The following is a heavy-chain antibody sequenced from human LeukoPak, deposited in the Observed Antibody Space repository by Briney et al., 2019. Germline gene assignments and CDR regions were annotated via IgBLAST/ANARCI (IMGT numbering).Heavy chain of an antibody. CDR3: AKDRYCSGGTCSGGFDY. J-gene: IGHJ4*02. CDR2: ISGDGGRT. V-gene: IGHV3-43*02. Sequence: GGSLRLSCAASGFTFDDYAMHWVRQPPGKGLEWVSLISGDGGRTKYADSVKGRFTISRDNSKNSLYLQMNSLRTEDTALYYCAKDRYCSGGTCSGGFDYWGQGTLVAVS. CDR1: GFTFDDYA. D-gene: IGHD2-15*01.